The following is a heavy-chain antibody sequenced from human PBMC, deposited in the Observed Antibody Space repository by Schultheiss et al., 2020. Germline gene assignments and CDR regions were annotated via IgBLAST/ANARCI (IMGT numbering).Heavy chain of an antibody. V-gene: IGHV4-39*01. Sequence: SETLSLTCTVSGGSISSSSYYWGWIRQPPGKGLEWIGSIYYSGSTYYNQSLKSRVTISVDTSKNQFSLKLSSVTAADTAVYYCARQVYIGGGVDYWGQGTLFTVSS. CDR1: GGSISSSSYY. CDR3: ARQVYIGGGVDY. D-gene: IGHD3-10*01. CDR2: IYYSGST. J-gene: IGHJ4*02.